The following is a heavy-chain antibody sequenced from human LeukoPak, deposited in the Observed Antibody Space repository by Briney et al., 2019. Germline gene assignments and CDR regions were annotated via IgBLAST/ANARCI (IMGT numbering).Heavy chain of an antibody. Sequence: SETLSLTCTVSGGPISSYYWSWIRQPPGKGLEWIGYIYYSGSTNYNPSLKSRVTISVDTSKNQFSLKLSSVTAADTAVYYCARGIWELPLDYWGQGTLVTVSS. CDR3: ARGIWELPLDY. CDR1: GGPISSYY. J-gene: IGHJ4*02. CDR2: IYYSGST. V-gene: IGHV4-59*01. D-gene: IGHD1-26*01.